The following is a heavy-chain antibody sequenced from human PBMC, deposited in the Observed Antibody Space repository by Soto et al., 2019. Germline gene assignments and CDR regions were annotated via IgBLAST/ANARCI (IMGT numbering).Heavy chain of an antibody. V-gene: IGHV1-69*13. D-gene: IGHD3-22*01. CDR2: IIPIFGTA. CDR1: GGTFSSYA. Sequence: SVKVSFKSSGGTFSSYAISWVRQAPGQGLEWMGGIIPIFGTANYAQKFQGRVTITEDESTSTAYMELSSLRSEDTAVYYCATEEFDSSGYYGRLDYWGHGTLVTVSS. J-gene: IGHJ4*01. CDR3: ATEEFDSSGYYGRLDY.